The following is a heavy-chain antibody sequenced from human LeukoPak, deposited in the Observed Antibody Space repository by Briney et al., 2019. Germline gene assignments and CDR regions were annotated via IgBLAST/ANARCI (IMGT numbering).Heavy chain of an antibody. V-gene: IGHV4-59*01. J-gene: IGHJ4*02. D-gene: IGHD3-10*01. CDR3: ARMVSGSGTYYFDS. Sequence: SETLSLTCTVSGGSISSYYWSWIRQPPGKGLEWIGYIYYSGSTNYNPSLKSRVTISVDTSKNQFSLKLSSVTAADTAVYYCARMVSGSGTYYFDSWGQGTLVTVSS. CDR2: IYYSGST. CDR1: GGSISSYY.